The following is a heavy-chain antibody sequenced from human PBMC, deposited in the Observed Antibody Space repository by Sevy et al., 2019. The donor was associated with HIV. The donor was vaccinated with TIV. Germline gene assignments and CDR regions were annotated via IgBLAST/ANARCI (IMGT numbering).Heavy chain of an antibody. CDR3: ARGPFNALIDIVVVAAAIGAGINAFDI. V-gene: IGHV1-8*01. J-gene: IGHJ3*02. D-gene: IGHD2-2*01. CDR1: GYTFTSYD. Sequence: ASVKVSCKASGYTFTSYDINWVRQATGQGLEWMGWMHPNSGNTGYAQKFQGRVTMTRNTSISTAYMVLSSLRSEDTAVYYCARGPFNALIDIVVVAAAIGAGINAFDIWGQGTMVTVSS. CDR2: MHPNSGNT.